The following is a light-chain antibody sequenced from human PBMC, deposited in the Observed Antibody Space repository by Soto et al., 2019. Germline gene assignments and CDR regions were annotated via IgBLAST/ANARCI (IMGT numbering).Light chain of an antibody. V-gene: IGKV3-20*01. CDR3: QHYGSSLSIT. Sequence: ESVLTQSPGSLSLSPGERATLSCSASQSVSSNYLAWYQHKPGQAPRLLIYGASSRATGIPDRFSGSGSGTDFTRTISRLEPEDFAVYYCQHYGSSLSITFGQGTRLEIK. CDR1: QSVSSNY. J-gene: IGKJ5*01. CDR2: GAS.